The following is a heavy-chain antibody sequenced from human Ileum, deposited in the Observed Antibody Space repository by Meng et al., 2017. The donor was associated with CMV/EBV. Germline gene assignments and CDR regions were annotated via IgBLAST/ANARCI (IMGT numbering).Heavy chain of an antibody. CDR3: ARDQSPYPDY. CDR1: GSTFSSYG. CDR2: IGNDEKRN. V-gene: IGHV3-30*02. Sequence: GGSLRLSCAASGSTFSSYGMHWVRQAPGKGLEWVAFIGNDEKRNYYADSVKGRFTISRDNSKNTSYLQMNSLRTEDTAVYYCARDQSPYPDYWGQGALVTVSS. J-gene: IGHJ4*02.